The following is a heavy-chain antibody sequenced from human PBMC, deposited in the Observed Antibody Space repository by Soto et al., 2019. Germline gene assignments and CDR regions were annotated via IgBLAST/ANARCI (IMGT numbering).Heavy chain of an antibody. CDR3: VAVLLWFGEPRGWFDP. D-gene: IGHD3-10*01. Sequence: QVQLVQSGAEVKKPGSSVKVSCKASGGTFSSYAISWVRQAPGQGLEWMGGIIPIFGTANYAQKFQGRVTITEDESTSTGYMELSSLRSEDTAVYYCVAVLLWFGEPRGWFDPWGQGTLVTVSS. CDR1: GGTFSSYA. V-gene: IGHV1-69*12. J-gene: IGHJ5*02. CDR2: IIPIFGTA.